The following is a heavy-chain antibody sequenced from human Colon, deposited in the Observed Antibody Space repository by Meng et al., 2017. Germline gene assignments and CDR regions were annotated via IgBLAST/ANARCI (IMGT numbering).Heavy chain of an antibody. CDR3: VRSSAWVRTGFDP. D-gene: IGHD6-19*01. Sequence: QVQLQQSGAGLLKPSETLSLTCAVNGGSLIGAYWNWIRQPPGKGLEWIGEIIHGGSPSYNPSLKSRVTISIDTSKNQLSLMLSSVTDADTAVYYCVRSSAWVRTGFDPWGQGTLVTVSS. J-gene: IGHJ5*02. CDR1: GGSLIGAY. V-gene: IGHV4-34*12. CDR2: IIHGGSP.